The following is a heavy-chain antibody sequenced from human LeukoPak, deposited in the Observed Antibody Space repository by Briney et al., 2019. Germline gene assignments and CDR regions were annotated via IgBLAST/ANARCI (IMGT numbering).Heavy chain of an antibody. J-gene: IGHJ4*02. CDR1: GGSFSGYY. CDR2: INHSGST. CDR3: ARYEYYYGSGSSMAGY. D-gene: IGHD3-10*01. V-gene: IGHV4-34*01. Sequence: SETLSLTCAVYGGSFSGYYWTWIRQPPGEGLEWIGEINHSGSTNYNPSLKSRVTVSVDTSKNQFSLKLSSVTAADTAVYYCARYEYYYGSGSSMAGYWGQGTLVTVSS.